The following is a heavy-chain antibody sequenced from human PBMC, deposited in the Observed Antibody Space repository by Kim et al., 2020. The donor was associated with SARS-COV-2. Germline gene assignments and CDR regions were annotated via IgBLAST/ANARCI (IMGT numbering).Heavy chain of an antibody. Sequence: GGSLRLSCAASGFSLKTFTMHWVRQAPGKGLEWVALISSDGNNQYYADSMKGRFTISRDTSENTLYLQMNSLRPEDTATYYCARESDALDLWRQETRVTVSS. J-gene: IGHJ3*01. CDR2: ISSDGNNQ. V-gene: IGHV3-30-3*01. CDR3: ARESDALDL. CDR1: GFSLKTFT.